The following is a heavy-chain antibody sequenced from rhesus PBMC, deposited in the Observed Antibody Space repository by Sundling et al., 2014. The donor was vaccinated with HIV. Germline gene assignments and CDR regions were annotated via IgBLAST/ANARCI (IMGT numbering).Heavy chain of an antibody. J-gene: IGHJ4*01. D-gene: IGHD1-44*02. CDR1: GGPIRDNYR. CDR3: AKGLHSSGSFWFFDY. Sequence: QVQLQESGPGVVKPSETLSLTCAVSGGPIRDNYRWSWIRQSPGKGLGWIGYIYGGDTSTRYNPSLKSRVTISKDTSKNQFSLKLTSVTAADTAVYYCAKGLHSSGSFWFFDYWGQGVLVTVSS. CDR2: IYGGDTST. V-gene: IGHV4S10*01.